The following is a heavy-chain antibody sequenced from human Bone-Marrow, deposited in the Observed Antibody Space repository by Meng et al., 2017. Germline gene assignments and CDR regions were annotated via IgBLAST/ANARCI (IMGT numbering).Heavy chain of an antibody. Sequence: ASVKVSCKASGYTFTSYYMHWVRQAPGQGLEWMGIINTSGGSTSYAQKFQGRVTMTRDTSTRTVYMELSSLRSEDTAVYYCARDSPFYYYGMDVWGQGTMVTVSS. V-gene: IGHV1-46*01. J-gene: IGHJ6*02. CDR2: INTSGGST. CDR1: GYTFTSYY. CDR3: ARDSPFYYYGMDV.